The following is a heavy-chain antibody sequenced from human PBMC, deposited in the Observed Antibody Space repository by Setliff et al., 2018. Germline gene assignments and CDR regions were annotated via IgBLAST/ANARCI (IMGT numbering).Heavy chain of an antibody. CDR2: IKSNTDGGTT. D-gene: IGHD3-10*01. CDR3: ATVIRFGDNFGFGF. J-gene: IGHJ3*01. V-gene: IGHV3-15*01. CDR1: GFTLTNAW. Sequence: GGSLRLSCTASGFTLTNAWINWVRQAPGKGLEWVGRIKSNTDGGTTDYAAPVKGRFIISRDDSKNTVYLQMNRLETQDTAVYYCATVIRFGDNFGFGFWGQGTMVTVSS.